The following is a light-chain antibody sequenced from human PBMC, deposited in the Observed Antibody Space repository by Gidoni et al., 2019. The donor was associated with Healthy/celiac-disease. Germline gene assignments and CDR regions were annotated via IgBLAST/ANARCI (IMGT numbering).Light chain of an antibody. J-gene: IGKJ1*01. CDR1: QGISSY. CDR2: AAS. CDR3: QQYYSYPQT. V-gene: IGKV1-8*01. Sequence: IRLTQSPSSLSASTGDRVTITCRSSQGISSYLAWYQQKPGKAPKLLIYAASTLQSGVPSRFSGSGSGTDFTLTISCLQSEDFATYYCQQYYSYPQTFXQXTKVEIK.